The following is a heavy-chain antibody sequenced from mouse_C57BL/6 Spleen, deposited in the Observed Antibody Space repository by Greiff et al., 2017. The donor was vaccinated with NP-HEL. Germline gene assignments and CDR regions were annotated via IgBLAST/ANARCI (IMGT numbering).Heavy chain of an antibody. CDR2: ISDGGSYT. J-gene: IGHJ2*01. D-gene: IGHD4-1*01. V-gene: IGHV5-4*01. CDR1: GFTFSSYA. CDR3: AREGINWAFDY. Sequence: EVMLVESGGGLVKPGGSLKLSCAASGFTFSSYAMSWVRQTPEKRLEWVATISDGGSYTYYPDNVKGRFTISRDNAKNNLYLQMSHLKSEDTAMYYCAREGINWAFDYWGQGTTLTVSS.